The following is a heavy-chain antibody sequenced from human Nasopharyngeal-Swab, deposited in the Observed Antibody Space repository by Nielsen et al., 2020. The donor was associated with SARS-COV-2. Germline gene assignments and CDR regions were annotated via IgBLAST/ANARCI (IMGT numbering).Heavy chain of an antibody. CDR2: ISAYNGNT. CDR3: ARVRWEYCSSTSCYPGYYYYMDV. D-gene: IGHD2-2*01. V-gene: IGHV1-18*04. CDR1: GYTFTSYG. Sequence: ASVKVSCKASGYTFTSYGISWVRQAPGQGLEWMGWISAYNGNTNYAQKLQGRVTMTTDTSTSTAYMELRSLRSDDTAVYYCARVRWEYCSSTSCYPGYYYYMDVWGKGTTGTVSS. J-gene: IGHJ6*03.